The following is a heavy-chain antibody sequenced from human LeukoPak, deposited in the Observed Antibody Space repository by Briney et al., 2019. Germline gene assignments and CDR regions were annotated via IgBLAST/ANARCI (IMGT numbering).Heavy chain of an antibody. V-gene: IGHV3-23*01. J-gene: IGHJ4*02. Sequence: GGSLRLSCAVSGFTFSSYAMSWVRQAPGKGLEWVSAIGGSGADTYYADSVKGRFTISRDNSRNTLFLQVNSLGAEDTAVYYCARTRRVTMIVVGRFDYWGQGTLVTVSS. CDR3: ARTRRVTMIVVGRFDY. CDR2: IGGSGADT. CDR1: GFTFSSYA. D-gene: IGHD3-22*01.